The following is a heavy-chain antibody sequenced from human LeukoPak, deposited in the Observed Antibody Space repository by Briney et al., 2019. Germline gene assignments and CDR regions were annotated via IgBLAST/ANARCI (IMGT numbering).Heavy chain of an antibody. CDR3: ARARGYSYGYSDY. V-gene: IGHV3-48*01. J-gene: IGHJ4*02. CDR1: GCTFSSYS. D-gene: IGHD5-18*01. Sequence: GGSLRLSCAASGCTFSSYSMNWVRQAPGKGLEWVSYISSSSSIMDYADSVKGRFTISRDNAKNSLYLQMNSLRAEDTAVYYCARARGYSYGYSDYWGQGTLVTVSS. CDR2: ISSSSSIM.